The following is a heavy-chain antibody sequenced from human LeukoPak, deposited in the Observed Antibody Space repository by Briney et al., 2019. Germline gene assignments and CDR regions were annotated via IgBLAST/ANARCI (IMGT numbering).Heavy chain of an antibody. J-gene: IGHJ3*02. CDR1: GYSFTGYY. CDR3: ARGLVAHDAFDI. V-gene: IGHV1-8*02. D-gene: IGHD5-12*01. CDR2: MNPNSGNT. Sequence: ASVKVSCKASGYSFTGYYIHWVRQAPGQGLEWMGWMNPNSGNTGYAQKFQGRVTMTRNTSISTAYMELSSLRSEDTAVYYCARGLVAHDAFDIWGQGTMVTVSS.